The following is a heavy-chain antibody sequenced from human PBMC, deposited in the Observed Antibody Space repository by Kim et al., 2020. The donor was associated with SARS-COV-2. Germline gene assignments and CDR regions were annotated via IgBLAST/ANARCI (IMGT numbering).Heavy chain of an antibody. CDR3: ARFYIATTRFDP. Sequence: NPHPSLKRPVTVSVDTSKNHFSRKLSSVTAADTAVYYCARFYIATTRFDPWGQGTLVTVSS. D-gene: IGHD4-17*01. J-gene: IGHJ5*02. V-gene: IGHV4-59*01.